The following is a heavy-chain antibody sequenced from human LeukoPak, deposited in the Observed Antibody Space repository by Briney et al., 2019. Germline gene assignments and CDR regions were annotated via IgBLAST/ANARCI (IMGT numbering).Heavy chain of an antibody. D-gene: IGHD2-2*01. CDR2: ISNNGGST. J-gene: IGHJ4*02. CDR3: ARRYCSSTSCLIDY. V-gene: IGHV3-64D*09. Sequence: QPGGSLRLSCSASGFTFSSYTLHWVRQAPGKGLEYVSAISNNGGSTYYADSVKGRFTISRDNSKNTLYLQVSSLRAEDTAVYYCARRYCSSTSCLIDYWGQGTLVTVSS. CDR1: GFTFSSYT.